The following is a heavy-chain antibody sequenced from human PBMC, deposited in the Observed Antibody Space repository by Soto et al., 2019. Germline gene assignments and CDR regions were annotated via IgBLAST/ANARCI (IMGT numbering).Heavy chain of an antibody. V-gene: IGHV1-2*04. CDR2: INPNSGGT. CDR1: GYTFTGYY. CDR3: AREGYSSSSSDYYGMDV. J-gene: IGHJ6*02. Sequence: ASVKFSCTASGYTFTGYYMHWVRQAPGQGLEWMGWINPNSGGTDYAQKFQGWVTMTRDTSISTAYMELSRLRSDDTAVYYCAREGYSSSSSDYYGMDVWGQGTTVTVSS. D-gene: IGHD6-6*01.